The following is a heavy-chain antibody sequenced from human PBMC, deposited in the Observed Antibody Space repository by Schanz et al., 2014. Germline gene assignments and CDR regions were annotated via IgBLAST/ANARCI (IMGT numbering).Heavy chain of an antibody. V-gene: IGHV3-23*04. CDR3: AKDLYNYGIFDS. CDR1: GFTFISYD. Sequence: AQLVESGGGVVQPGRSLRLSCVASGFTFISYDIHWVRQAPGKGLEWVSGIEFSGGTTYYADSVKGRFTISRDNSRKTLYLQMNSLRADDTAVYYCAKDLYNYGIFDSWGQGTLXTVSS. CDR2: IEFSGGTT. D-gene: IGHD3-16*01. J-gene: IGHJ5*01.